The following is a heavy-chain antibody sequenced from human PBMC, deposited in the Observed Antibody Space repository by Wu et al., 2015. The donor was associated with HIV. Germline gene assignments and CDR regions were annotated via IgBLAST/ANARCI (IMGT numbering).Heavy chain of an antibody. J-gene: IGHJ4*02. V-gene: IGHV1-46*01. CDR1: GYTFTSYY. D-gene: IGHD6-13*01. Sequence: QVQLVQSGAEVKKPGASVKVSCKASGYTFTSYYMHWVRQAPGQGLEWMGIINPSGGSTSYAQKFQGRVTMTRDTSTSTVYMELSSLRSEDTAVYYCATQAAGYYFDYWGQGTLVTVSS. CDR3: ATQAAGYYFDY. CDR2: INPSGGST.